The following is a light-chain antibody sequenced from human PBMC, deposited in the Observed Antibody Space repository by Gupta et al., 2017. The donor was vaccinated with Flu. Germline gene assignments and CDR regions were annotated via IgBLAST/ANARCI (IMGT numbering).Light chain of an antibody. CDR1: QSIRNY. J-gene: IGKJ3*01. Sequence: QSIRNYLNWYKQKPGEAPKLLVYRASSLQSGVPSRFSGSGSGTDFTLTISSRQPEDCATYFCQQSDSTPLLTFGHATKVDIK. CDR3: QQSDSTPLLT. V-gene: IGKV1-39*01. CDR2: RAS.